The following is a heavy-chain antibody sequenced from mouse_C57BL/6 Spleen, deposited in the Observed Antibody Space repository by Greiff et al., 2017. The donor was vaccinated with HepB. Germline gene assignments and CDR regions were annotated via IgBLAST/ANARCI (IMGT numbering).Heavy chain of an antibody. CDR1: GYSITSGYD. V-gene: IGHV3-1*01. Sequence: EVKLQESGPGMVKPSQSLSLTCTVTGYSITSGYDWHWIRHFPGNKLEWMGYISYSGSTNYNPSLKSRISITHDTSKNHFFLKLNSVTTEDTATYYCARGGDGYYVGLFAYWGQGTLVTVSA. CDR2: ISYSGST. D-gene: IGHD2-3*01. CDR3: ARGGDGYYVGLFAY. J-gene: IGHJ3*01.